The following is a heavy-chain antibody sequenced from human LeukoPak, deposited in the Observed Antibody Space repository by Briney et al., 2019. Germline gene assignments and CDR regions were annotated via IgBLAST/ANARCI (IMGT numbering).Heavy chain of an antibody. J-gene: IGHJ4*02. CDR3: ARWGGYCSGGNCYPLYYFDY. CDR2: INPRDSDT. CDR1: GYSFTNYW. D-gene: IGHD2-15*01. V-gene: IGHV5-51*01. Sequence: GDSLKISCKGSGYSFTNYWIGWVRQMPGKGLEWMGIINPRDSDTRYSTSFQGQVTISADKSISTAYLQWSSLKASDTAMYYCARWGGYCSGGNCYPLYYFDYWGQGTLVTVSS.